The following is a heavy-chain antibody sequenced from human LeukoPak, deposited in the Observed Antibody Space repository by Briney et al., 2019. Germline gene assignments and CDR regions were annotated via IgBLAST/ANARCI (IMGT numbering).Heavy chain of an antibody. CDR2: IWNDGTNK. J-gene: IGHJ4*02. V-gene: IGHV3-33*01. Sequence: PGGSLRLSCAASGFTFSTYGLHWVRQAPGKGLEWVAVIWNDGTNKYYTDSVKGRFTISKDNSRNTLNLRMDSLRVEDTAVYYCVRWGSAGLTLDYWGQGTLVTVSS. D-gene: IGHD3-16*01. CDR3: VRWGSAGLTLDY. CDR1: GFTFSTYG.